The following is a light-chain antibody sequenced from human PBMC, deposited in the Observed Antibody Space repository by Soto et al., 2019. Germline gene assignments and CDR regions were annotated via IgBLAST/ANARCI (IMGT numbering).Light chain of an antibody. V-gene: IGKV1-5*03. CDR1: QNIYSW. Sequence: DIQMTQSPSTLSASVGDRVTIACRASQNIYSWLAWYQQKPGKAPKSLIYPASTLESGVPSRFSGSGSGTEFPLPISSLQPDDFATYYCQQYNSYPWTFGQGTKVEIK. CDR3: QQYNSYPWT. CDR2: PAS. J-gene: IGKJ1*01.